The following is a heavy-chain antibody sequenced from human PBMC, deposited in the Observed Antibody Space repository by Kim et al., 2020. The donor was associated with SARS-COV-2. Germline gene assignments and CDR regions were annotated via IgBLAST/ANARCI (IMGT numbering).Heavy chain of an antibody. Sequence: GGSLRLSCAASGFTFSSYDMHWVRQATGKGLEWVSAIGTAGDTYYPGSVKGRFTISRENAKNSLYLQMNSLRAGDTAVYYCARGADTAMGYYYYYGMDVWGQGTTVTVSS. V-gene: IGHV3-13*04. D-gene: IGHD5-18*01. CDR1: GFTFSSYD. J-gene: IGHJ6*02. CDR2: IGTAGDT. CDR3: ARGADTAMGYYYYYGMDV.